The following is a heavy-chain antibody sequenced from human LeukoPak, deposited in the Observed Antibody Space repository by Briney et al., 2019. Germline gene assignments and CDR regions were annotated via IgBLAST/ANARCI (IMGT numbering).Heavy chain of an antibody. Sequence: PGGSLRLSCADSGFTISSYSMYWVRTAPGKGLEWVSSISSSSSYIYYADSVKGGFTISRDNAKKSLYLQMNRLRAEDTTVYYSARGEYSAIDYWGQGTMVTVSS. CDR2: ISSSSSYI. CDR3: ARGEYSAIDY. V-gene: IGHV3-21*01. J-gene: IGHJ4*02. CDR1: GFTISSYS. D-gene: IGHD2/OR15-2a*01.